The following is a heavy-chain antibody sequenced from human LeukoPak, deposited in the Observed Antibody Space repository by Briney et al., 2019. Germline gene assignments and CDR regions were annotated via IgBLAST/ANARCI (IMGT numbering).Heavy chain of an antibody. V-gene: IGHV3-23*01. D-gene: IGHD3-22*01. Sequence: GGTLRLSCAASGFTFSSYGMSWVRQAPGKGLEWVSAITGSGGSTYYADSVKGRFTISRDNAKNSLYLQMNSLRAEDTAVYYCAREVTMIVVVKGGVYYYYYMDVWGKGTTVTISS. CDR2: ITGSGGST. CDR1: GFTFSSYG. J-gene: IGHJ6*03. CDR3: AREVTMIVVVKGGVYYYYYMDV.